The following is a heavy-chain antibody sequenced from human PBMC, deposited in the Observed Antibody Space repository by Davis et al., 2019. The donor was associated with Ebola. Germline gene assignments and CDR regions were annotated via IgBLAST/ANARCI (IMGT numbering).Heavy chain of an antibody. D-gene: IGHD4-17*01. CDR3: AKDNYAVTIMVGAFDI. Sequence: GGSLRLSCAASGFVFSSYVMSWVRRAPGKGLEWVSTLGLSADTYYADSVKGRFTISRDNSKNTLYLQMNSLRVEDTAIYYCAKDNYAVTIMVGAFDIWGQGTVVTVSS. CDR1: GFVFSSYV. V-gene: IGHV3-23*01. CDR2: LGLSADT. J-gene: IGHJ3*02.